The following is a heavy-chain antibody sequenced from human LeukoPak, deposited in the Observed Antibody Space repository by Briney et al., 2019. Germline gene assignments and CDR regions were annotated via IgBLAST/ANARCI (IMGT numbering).Heavy chain of an antibody. CDR3: ARDASGYYGMDV. D-gene: IGHD3-10*01. CDR1: GFTFNDYA. J-gene: IGHJ6*02. V-gene: IGHV3-9*01. Sequence: PGGSLRLSCAASGFTFNDYAMHWVRQAPGKGLEGVSGISWNSGSTGYADSVKGRFTISRDNAKNTLYLQMNSLRAEDTAVYYCARDASGYYGMDVWGQGTTVTVSS. CDR2: ISWNSGST.